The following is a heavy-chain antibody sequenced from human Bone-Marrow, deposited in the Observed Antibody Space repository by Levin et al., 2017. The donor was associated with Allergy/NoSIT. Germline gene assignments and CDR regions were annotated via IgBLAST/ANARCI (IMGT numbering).Heavy chain of an antibody. CDR2: INTISGNP. V-gene: IGHV7-4-1*02. J-gene: IGHJ3*01. CDR1: GYIFIDYP. CDR3: ATEGGDHLNDAFDL. D-gene: IGHD4-17*01. Sequence: GASVKVSCKASGYIFIDYPIHWVRQAPGQGPEWLGWINTISGNPMYAQDFTGRFVFSLDTSISTAYLQISRLQPDDTAVYYCATEGGDHLNDAFDLWGQGTLVTVSS.